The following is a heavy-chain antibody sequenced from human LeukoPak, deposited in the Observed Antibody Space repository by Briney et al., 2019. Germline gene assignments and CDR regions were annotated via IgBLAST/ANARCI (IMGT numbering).Heavy chain of an antibody. D-gene: IGHD2-2*02. J-gene: IGHJ6*03. V-gene: IGHV1-58*02. CDR2: IVVGSGNT. CDR1: GFTFTSSA. CDR3: AACTSHCYTDYYYYMDV. Sequence: SVKVSCKASGFTFTSSAMQWVRQARGQRLKWMGGIVVGSGNTNYAQKFQERVTITRDMSTSTAYMELSSLRSEDTAVYYCAACTSHCYTDYYYYMDVWGKGTTVTVSS.